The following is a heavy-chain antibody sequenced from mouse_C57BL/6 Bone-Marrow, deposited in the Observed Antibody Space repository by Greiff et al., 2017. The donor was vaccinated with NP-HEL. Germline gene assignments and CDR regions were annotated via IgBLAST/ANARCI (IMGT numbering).Heavy chain of an antibody. D-gene: IGHD1-1*01. V-gene: IGHV5-4*03. Sequence: EVMLVESGGGLVKPGGSLKLSCAASGFTFSSYAMSWVRQTPEKRLEWVATISDGGSYTYYPDNVKGRFTISRDNAKNNLYLQMSHLKSEDTAMYYCARGAHYYGSNPGAYWGQGTLVTVSA. CDR1: GFTFSSYA. CDR2: ISDGGSYT. J-gene: IGHJ3*01. CDR3: ARGAHYYGSNPGAY.